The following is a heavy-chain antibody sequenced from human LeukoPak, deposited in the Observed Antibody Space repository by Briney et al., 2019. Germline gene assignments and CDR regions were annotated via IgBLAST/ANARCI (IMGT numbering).Heavy chain of an antibody. CDR1: GGSISSGGYY. CDR3: AREHPRGYDFWSGPFDY. D-gene: IGHD3-3*01. Sequence: PSETLSLTCTVSGGSISSGGYYWSWIRQHPGKGLEWIVYIYYSGSTYYNPSLKSRVTISVDTSKNQFSLKLSSVTAADTAVYYCAREHPRGYDFWSGPFDYWGQGTLVTVSS. J-gene: IGHJ4*02. CDR2: IYYSGST. V-gene: IGHV4-31*03.